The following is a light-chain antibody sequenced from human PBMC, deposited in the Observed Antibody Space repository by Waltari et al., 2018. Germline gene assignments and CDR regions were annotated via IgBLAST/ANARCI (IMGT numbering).Light chain of an antibody. CDR2: KVS. CDR1: QSLVYRCGKTY. Sequence: DVVMTQSPLSLPVTLGQPASISCRSSQSLVYRCGKTYLNCFQHRPGQSPRRLIYKVSNRDSGVPDRFSGSGSGTDFTLKIRRVDAEDVGVYYCMQGTHWPPYTFGQGTKLEIK. V-gene: IGKV2-30*01. J-gene: IGKJ2*01. CDR3: MQGTHWPPYT.